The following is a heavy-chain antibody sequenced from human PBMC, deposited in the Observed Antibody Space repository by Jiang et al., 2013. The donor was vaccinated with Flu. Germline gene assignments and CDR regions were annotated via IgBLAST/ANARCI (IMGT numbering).Heavy chain of an antibody. D-gene: IGHD5-12*01. V-gene: IGHV7-4-1*02. CDR3: ARVPTPLRWLRRGGWFDP. J-gene: IGHJ5*02. Sequence: SVKVSCKASGYTFTSYAMNWVRQAPGQGLEWMGWINTNTGNPTYAQGFTGRFVFSLDTSVSTAYLQISSLKAEDTAVYYCARVPTPLRWLRRGGWFDPWGQGTLVTVSS. CDR1: GYTFTSYA. CDR2: INTNTGNP.